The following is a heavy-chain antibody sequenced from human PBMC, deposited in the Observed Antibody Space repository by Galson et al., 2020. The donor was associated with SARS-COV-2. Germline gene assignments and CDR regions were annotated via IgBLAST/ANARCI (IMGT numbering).Heavy chain of an antibody. V-gene: IGHV3-53*01. CDR2: IYSGGST. J-gene: IGHJ4*02. CDR3: ARVPIAAAGWVFDY. CDR1: GFTVSSNY. Sequence: QLGESLKISCAASGFTVSSNYMSWVRQAPGKGLEWVSVIYSGGSTYYADSVKGRFTISRDNSKNTLYLQMNSLRAEDTAVYYCARVPIAAAGWVFDYLGQGTLVTVSS. D-gene: IGHD6-13*01.